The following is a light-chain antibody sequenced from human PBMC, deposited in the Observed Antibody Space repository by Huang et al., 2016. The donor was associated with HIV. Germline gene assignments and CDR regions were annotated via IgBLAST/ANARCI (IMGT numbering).Light chain of an antibody. CDR2: DAS. CDR3: QQRSNWPIT. Sequence: EIVLTQSPATLSLSPGERATLSCRASQSVSRSLAWYQHKPGQAPRLLIYDASNRATDIPARCSGSGSGTDFTLTINNLESEDFAVYYCQQRSNWPITFGQGTRLEIK. V-gene: IGKV3-11*01. J-gene: IGKJ5*01. CDR1: QSVSRS.